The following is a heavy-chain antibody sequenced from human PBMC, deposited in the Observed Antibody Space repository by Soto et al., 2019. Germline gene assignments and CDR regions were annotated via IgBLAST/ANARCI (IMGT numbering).Heavy chain of an antibody. V-gene: IGHV1-69*01. CDR2: IIPIFGTA. Sequence: PGQGLEWMGGIIPIFGTANYAQKFQGRVTITADESTSTAYMELSSLRSEDTAVYYCAHHDDENSHFDYWGQGTLVTVSS. J-gene: IGHJ4*02. CDR3: AHHDDENSHFDY. D-gene: IGHD1-1*01.